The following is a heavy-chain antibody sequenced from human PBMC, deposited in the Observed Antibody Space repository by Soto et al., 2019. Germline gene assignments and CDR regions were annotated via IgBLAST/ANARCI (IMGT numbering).Heavy chain of an antibody. V-gene: IGHV4-59*01. D-gene: IGHD3-16*01. CDR3: ARGPLGGRGYYCGMDV. Sequence: QVQLQESGPGLVKPSETLSLTCTVSGDSISSYYWSWIRQPPGQGLELIGYISYSGSTNYNPSLKSRVTISGDTSKNQFSLKLTAVDAADTAVYFCARGPLGGRGYYCGMDVWGQGTTVSVSS. J-gene: IGHJ6*02. CDR2: ISYSGST. CDR1: GDSISSYY.